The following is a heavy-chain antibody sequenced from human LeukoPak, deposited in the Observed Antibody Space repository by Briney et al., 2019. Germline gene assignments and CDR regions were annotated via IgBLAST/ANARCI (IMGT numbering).Heavy chain of an antibody. CDR2: IYSGGST. D-gene: IGHD3-22*01. J-gene: IGHJ3*02. CDR1: GFTVSSNY. Sequence: GGSLRLSCAASGFTVSSNYMSWVRQAPGKGLEWVSVIYSGGSTYYADSVKGRFTISRDNSKNTLYLKMNSLRAEDTAVYYCARERRYDSSGYYHDAFDIWGQGTMVTVSS. CDR3: ARERRYDSSGYYHDAFDI. V-gene: IGHV3-53*01.